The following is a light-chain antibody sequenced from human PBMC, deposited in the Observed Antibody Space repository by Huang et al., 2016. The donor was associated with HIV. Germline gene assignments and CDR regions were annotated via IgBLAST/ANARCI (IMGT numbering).Light chain of an antibody. CDR1: QDIGTS. CDR3: QQLHTYPIT. V-gene: IGKV1-13*02. Sequence: QLTQSPPSRSASVGATIIISCRASQDIGTSLAWYQQKTGRAPKLLISGASTLQTGVPSRFSGDSAGTFFTLFITGLQPEDFATYYCQQLHTYPITFGQGTRLDIK. J-gene: IGKJ5*01. CDR2: GAS.